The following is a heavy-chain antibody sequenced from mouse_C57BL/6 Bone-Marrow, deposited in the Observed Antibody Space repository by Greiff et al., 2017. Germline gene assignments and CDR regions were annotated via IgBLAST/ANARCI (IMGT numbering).Heavy chain of an antibody. V-gene: IGHV14-2*01. CDR3: APHYYGLAY. J-gene: IGHJ3*01. CDR2: IDPEDGET. D-gene: IGHD1-2*01. Sequence: EVQLQQSGAELVKPGASVKLSCTASGFNIKDYYMHWVKQRTEKGLEWIGRIDPEDGETKYAPKFQDKAPITADTASTTAYLQLSRLTSEDTAVYYCAPHYYGLAYWGQGTLVTVSA. CDR1: GFNIKDYY.